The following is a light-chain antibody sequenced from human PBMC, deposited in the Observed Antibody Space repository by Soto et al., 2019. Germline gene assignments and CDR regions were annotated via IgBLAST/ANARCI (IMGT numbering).Light chain of an antibody. CDR1: QGISSY. CDR3: QQLNSYPPWT. J-gene: IGKJ1*01. V-gene: IGKV1-9*01. CDR2: AAS. Sequence: DIQLTQSPSFLSASVGDRVTITCRASQGISSYLAWYQQKPGKAPKLLIYAASTLQSGVPSRFSGSGSGTEFTLTISSLQPEDCATYDCQQLNSYPPWTFGQGTKVEIK.